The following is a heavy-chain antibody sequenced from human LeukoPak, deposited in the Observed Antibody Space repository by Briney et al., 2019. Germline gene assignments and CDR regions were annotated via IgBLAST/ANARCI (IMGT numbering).Heavy chain of an antibody. CDR1: GFTFSSYS. Sequence: GGSLRLSCTASGFTFSSYSINWVRQAPGKGLEWVSYVSSNYGNIMYYADFVKGRFTISRDNARSLVYLEMNSLRAEDTAVYYCARGLRNAYNYIDYWGQGTLVTVSS. J-gene: IGHJ4*02. CDR3: ARGLRNAYNYIDY. D-gene: IGHD5-24*01. CDR2: VSSNYGNIM. V-gene: IGHV3-48*01.